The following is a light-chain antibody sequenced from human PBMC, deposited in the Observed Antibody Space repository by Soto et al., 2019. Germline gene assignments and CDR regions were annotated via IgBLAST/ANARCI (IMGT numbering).Light chain of an antibody. Sequence: DSQVTQSPSTLSASVGDRVTITCLASQSISNWLAWYQQKPGKAPQLLIYKASSLQGGVPSRVSGSGSGTEFTLTISSLQTDDFATDYCQQYDSYSTFGGGTKVEIK. CDR2: KAS. CDR1: QSISNW. V-gene: IGKV1-5*03. J-gene: IGKJ4*01. CDR3: QQYDSYST.